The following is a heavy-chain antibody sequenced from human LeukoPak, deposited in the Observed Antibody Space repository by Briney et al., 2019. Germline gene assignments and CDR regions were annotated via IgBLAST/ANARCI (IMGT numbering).Heavy chain of an antibody. CDR2: ISGSGGTT. D-gene: IGHD3/OR15-3a*01. Sequence: SGGSLRLSCAASGFTFSSYGMSWVRQAPGKGLEWVSTISGSGGTTYYADSVKGRFTISRDNSKNTLYLQMNSLRAEDTAVYYCAKDDRGLSLYFDYWGQGTLVTVSS. J-gene: IGHJ4*02. CDR1: GFTFSSYG. CDR3: AKDDRGLSLYFDY. V-gene: IGHV3-23*01.